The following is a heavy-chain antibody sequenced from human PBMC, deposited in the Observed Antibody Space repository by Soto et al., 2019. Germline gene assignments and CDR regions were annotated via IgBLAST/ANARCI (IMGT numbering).Heavy chain of an antibody. D-gene: IGHD4-17*01. V-gene: IGHV4-30-2*01. Sequence: TLSLTCAVSGFSISSGGYSWIWIRQPPGKGLEWIGYIYHSGSTYYNPSLKSRVTISVDRSKNQFSLKLSSVTAADTAVYYFSFSHTTVTSFDTCCQGTLLTISA. CDR1: GFSISSGGYS. CDR2: IYHSGST. CDR3: SFSHTTVTSFDT. J-gene: IGHJ4*02.